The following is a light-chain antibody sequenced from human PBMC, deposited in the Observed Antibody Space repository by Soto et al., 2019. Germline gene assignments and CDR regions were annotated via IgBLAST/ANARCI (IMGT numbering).Light chain of an antibody. CDR2: KAS. CDR3: QQYNSYSWT. CDR1: HSISSY. V-gene: IGKV1-5*03. J-gene: IGKJ1*01. Sequence: DIQMTQSPSSLSASVGDRVTITCRASHSISSYLNWYQQKPGKAPKLLIYKASSLESGVPSRFSGSGSGTEFTLTISSLQPDDFATYYCQQYNSYSWTFGQGTKVDIK.